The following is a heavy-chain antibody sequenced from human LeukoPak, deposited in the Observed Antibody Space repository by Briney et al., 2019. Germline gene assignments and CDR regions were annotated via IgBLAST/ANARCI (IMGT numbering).Heavy chain of an antibody. V-gene: IGHV4-59*01. Sequence: SETLSLTCIVSGGSISSYYWSWIRQPPGKGLEWIGYIYYSGSTNYNPSLKSRVAISVDTSKHQFSLKLSSATAADTAVYYCARVSPYCSGGSCFDYWGQGTLVTVSS. D-gene: IGHD2-15*01. J-gene: IGHJ4*02. CDR1: GGSISSYY. CDR2: IYYSGST. CDR3: ARVSPYCSGGSCFDY.